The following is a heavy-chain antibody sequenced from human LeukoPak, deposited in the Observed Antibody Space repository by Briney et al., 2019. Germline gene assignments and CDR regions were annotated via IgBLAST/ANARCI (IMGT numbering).Heavy chain of an antibody. J-gene: IGHJ4*02. CDR1: GFTFSTYT. V-gene: IGHV3-21*01. D-gene: IGHD6-13*01. CDR2: ISSRSTYI. Sequence: GGSLRLSCAASGFTFSTYTMNWVRQAPGKGLEWVSSISSRSTYIYYADSVKGRFTISRDNSKNTLYLQMNSLRAEDTAVYYCAKDLSLAAAGNPLPFDYWGQGTLVTVSS. CDR3: AKDLSLAAAGNPLPFDY.